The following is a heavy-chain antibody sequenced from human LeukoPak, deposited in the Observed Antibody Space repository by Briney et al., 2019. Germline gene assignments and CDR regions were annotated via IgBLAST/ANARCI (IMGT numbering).Heavy chain of an antibody. D-gene: IGHD3-10*01. CDR1: GFTFDDYA. V-gene: IGHV3-9*01. CDR2: ISWNSGSI. CDR3: ATSYGSGSYYNGVGNY. Sequence: PGGSLRLSCAASGFTFDDYAMHWVRQAPGKGLEWVSGISWNSGSIGYADSVKGRFTISRDNAKNSLYLQMNSLRAEDTALYYCATSYGSGSYYNGVGNYWGQGTLVTVSS. J-gene: IGHJ4*02.